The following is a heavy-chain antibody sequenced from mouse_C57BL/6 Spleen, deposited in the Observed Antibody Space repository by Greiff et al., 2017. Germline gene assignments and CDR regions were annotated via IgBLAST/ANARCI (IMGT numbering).Heavy chain of an antibody. CDR2: IWSGGST. CDR1: GFSLTSYG. D-gene: IGHD1-1*01. CDR3: ARPYGSSLYAMDY. Sequence: VQLQQSGPGLVQPSQSLSITCTVSGFSLTSYGVHWVRQSPGKGLEWLGVIWSGGSTDYNAAFISRLIISKDNSKSQVFFKMNSLQADDTAIYYCARPYGSSLYAMDYWGQGTSVTVSS. J-gene: IGHJ4*01. V-gene: IGHV2-2*01.